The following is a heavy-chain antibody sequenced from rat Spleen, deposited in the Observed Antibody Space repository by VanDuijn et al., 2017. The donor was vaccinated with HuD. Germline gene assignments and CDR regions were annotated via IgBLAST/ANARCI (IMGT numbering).Heavy chain of an antibody. CDR2: ISYDGGST. J-gene: IGHJ3*01. CDR3: AKDLDYSGDNWFGY. Sequence: EVQLVESGGGLVQPGRSLKFSCAASGFTFSDYGMAWVLQPPTKGLEWVASISYDGGSTYYRDSVKGRFTISRDNAKSTLYLQMESLRSEDTATYYCAKDLDYSGDNWFGYWGQGTLVTFSS. D-gene: IGHD1-1*01. V-gene: IGHV5-20*01. CDR1: GFTFSDYG.